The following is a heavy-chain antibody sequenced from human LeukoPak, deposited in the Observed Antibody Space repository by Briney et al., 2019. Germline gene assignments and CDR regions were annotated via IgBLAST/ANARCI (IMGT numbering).Heavy chain of an antibody. J-gene: IGHJ5*01. CDR1: GFSFGGHW. V-gene: IGHV3-7*04. CDR2: INQNGSLT. Sequence: PGGSLRLSCVASGFSFGGHWMIWARQAPGKGLEWVATINQNGSLTYYVDSVEGRFTISRDNAMKSLFLQMNSLRGEDVGVYYCARVNWIGVLFDCWGQGTPVTVSS. D-gene: IGHD1-1*01. CDR3: ARVNWIGVLFDC.